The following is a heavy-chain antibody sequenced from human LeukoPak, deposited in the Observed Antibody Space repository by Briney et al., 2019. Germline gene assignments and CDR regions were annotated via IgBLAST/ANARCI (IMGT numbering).Heavy chain of an antibody. CDR3: ARHLTSGDYFDY. J-gene: IGHJ4*02. CDR1: GGSISTYY. Sequence: SETLSLTCTVSGGSISTYYWSWLRQPPGKGLEWIGYVYYSGITDYNPSLKSRVTISVDTSKSQFSLKLSSVTAADTAVYYCARHLTSGDYFDYWGQGTLVTVSS. D-gene: IGHD4-17*01. V-gene: IGHV4-59*08. CDR2: VYYSGIT.